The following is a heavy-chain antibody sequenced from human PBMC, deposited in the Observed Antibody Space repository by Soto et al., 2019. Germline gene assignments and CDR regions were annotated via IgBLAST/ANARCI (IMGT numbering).Heavy chain of an antibody. D-gene: IGHD3-3*01. CDR2: GYFRGHS. CDR1: DDSINAENYY. V-gene: IGHV4-39*01. J-gene: IGHJ3*01. Sequence: QLQLQESGPGLVKPSETLSLTCSVSDDSINAENYYWGWIRQPPGKGLEWVGHGYFRGHSYYNPSLQSRLTISVDTSKRQVSLNLTSVTAADTAVYFCSRLVRSLEWLATDAFDVWGQGRLVTVSA. CDR3: SRLVRSLEWLATDAFDV.